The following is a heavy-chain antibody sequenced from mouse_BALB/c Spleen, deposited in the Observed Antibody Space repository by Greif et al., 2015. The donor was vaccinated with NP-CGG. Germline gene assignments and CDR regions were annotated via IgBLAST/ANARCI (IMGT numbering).Heavy chain of an antibody. CDR3: TRGFNWDWFAY. J-gene: IGHJ3*01. D-gene: IGHD4-1*01. CDR1: GYTFTSYY. CDR2: INPSNGGT. Sequence: QVQLQQSGAELVKPGASVKLSCKASGYTFTSYYMYWVKQRPGQGLEWIGGINPSNGGTNFNEKFKSKATMTVDKSSSTAYMQLSSLTSEDSAVYYCTRGFNWDWFAYWGQGTLVTVSA. V-gene: IGHV1S81*02.